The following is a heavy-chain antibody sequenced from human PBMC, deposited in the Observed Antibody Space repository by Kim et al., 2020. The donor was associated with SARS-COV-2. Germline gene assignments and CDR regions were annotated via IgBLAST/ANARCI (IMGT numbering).Heavy chain of an antibody. V-gene: IGHV1-18*04. J-gene: IGHJ6*02. D-gene: IGHD6-13*01. CDR2: ISAYNGNT. CDR1: GYTFTSYG. Sequence: ASVKVSCKASGYTFTSYGISWVRQAPGQGLEWMGWISAYNGNTNYAQKLQGRVTMTTDTSTSTAYMELRSLRSDDTAVYYCARDLELGPPRYYYYGMDVWGQGTTVTVSS. CDR3: ARDLELGPPRYYYYGMDV.